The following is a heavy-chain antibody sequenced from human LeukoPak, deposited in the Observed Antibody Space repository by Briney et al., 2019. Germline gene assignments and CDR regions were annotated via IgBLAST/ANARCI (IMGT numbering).Heavy chain of an antibody. D-gene: IGHD7-27*01. Sequence: SETLSLTCTVSGGSISSYYWSWIRQPPGKGLEWIGYIYYSGSTNYNPSLKSRVTISVDTSKNHFSLKLSCVTAADTAVYYCARGRWGFGYWGQGTLVTVSS. CDR2: IYYSGST. CDR3: ARGRWGFGY. CDR1: GGSISSYY. J-gene: IGHJ4*02. V-gene: IGHV4-59*01.